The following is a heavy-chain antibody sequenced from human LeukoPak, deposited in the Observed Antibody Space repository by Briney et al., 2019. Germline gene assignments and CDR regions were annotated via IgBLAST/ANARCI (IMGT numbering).Heavy chain of an antibody. D-gene: IGHD4-17*01. CDR3: ARDGTTVTTGDNFDY. CDR1: GYTFTSYY. CDR2: INPSGGST. Sequence: ASVKVSCKASGYTFTSYYMHWVRQAPGQGLEWMGIINPSGGSTSYAQKFQGRVTMTRDTSTSTVYMELSSLRSEDTAVYYCARDGTTVTTGDNFDYWGQGTLVTVSS. J-gene: IGHJ4*02. V-gene: IGHV1-46*01.